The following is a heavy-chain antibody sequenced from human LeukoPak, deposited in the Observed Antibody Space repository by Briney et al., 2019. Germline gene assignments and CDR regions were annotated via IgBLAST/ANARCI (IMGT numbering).Heavy chain of an antibody. J-gene: IGHJ4*02. CDR3: ARDAGYCTGGSCWYFDH. CDR1: GYTFTDYY. CDR2: INLNSGGT. Sequence: ASVKVSCKASGYTFTDYYMHWVRQAPGQGLEWMGWINLNSGGTNFAQRFQGRVAMTRDTSISTAYMDLSRLISDDTAVYYCARDAGYCTGGSCWYFDHWGQGTLVTVSS. D-gene: IGHD2-15*01. V-gene: IGHV1-2*02.